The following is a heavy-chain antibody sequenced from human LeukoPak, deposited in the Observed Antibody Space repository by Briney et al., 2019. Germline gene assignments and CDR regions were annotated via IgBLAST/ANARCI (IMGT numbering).Heavy chain of an antibody. CDR3: ASVTYYYDSSGYYHFDY. V-gene: IGHV3-48*03. J-gene: IGHJ4*02. CDR2: ISSSGSTI. Sequence: GGSLRLSCAASGFTFSSYEMNWVRQAPGKGLEWASYISSSGSTIYYADSVKGRFTISRDNAKNSLYLQMNSLRAEDTAVYYCASVTYYYDSSGYYHFDYWGQGTLVTVSS. CDR1: GFTFSSYE. D-gene: IGHD3-22*01.